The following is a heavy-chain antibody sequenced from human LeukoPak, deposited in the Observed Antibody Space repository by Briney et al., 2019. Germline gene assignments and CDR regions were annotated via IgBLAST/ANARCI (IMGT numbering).Heavy chain of an antibody. Sequence: GGSLRLSCTASGFNFSTYWMTWVRHAPGKGLEWVANIKGDGSEIYYVDAVKGRFIISRDNAKTSLYLQMHSLSVADTGLYYCVTDQTGRHPYFFDYWGQGTLVTVSS. CDR2: IKGDGSEI. D-gene: IGHD3-10*01. CDR3: VTDQTGRHPYFFDY. J-gene: IGHJ4*02. V-gene: IGHV3-7*01. CDR1: GFNFSTYW.